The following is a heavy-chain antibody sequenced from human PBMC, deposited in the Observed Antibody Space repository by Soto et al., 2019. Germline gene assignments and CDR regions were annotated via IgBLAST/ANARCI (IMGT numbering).Heavy chain of an antibody. D-gene: IGHD6-13*01. CDR2: ISGSGGTP. J-gene: IGHJ4*02. Sequence: VGSLRLSCAASGFTFSSSAMSWVRQAPGRGLEWFSTISGSGGTPYYADSVKGRFTTSRDNSKNTLYLVLNSLRAEDTAVYYCAMGLAAAGPLDYWGRGTLVTVSS. CDR1: GFTFSSSA. CDR3: AMGLAAAGPLDY. V-gene: IGHV3-23*01.